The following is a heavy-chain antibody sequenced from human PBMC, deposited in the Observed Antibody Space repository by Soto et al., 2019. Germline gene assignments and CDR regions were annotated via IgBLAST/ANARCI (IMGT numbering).Heavy chain of an antibody. Sequence: QVQLVQSGAEVKKPGSSVKVSCKDSGGTFSSYTISWVRQAPGQGLEWMGRIIPILGIANYAQKFQGRVTINATKSTSTAYGELSSLRSEDTAVYYCARSPGGYPIDCWGQGTLVTVSA. CDR1: GGTFSSYT. CDR2: IIPILGIA. D-gene: IGHD3-22*01. CDR3: ARSPGGYPIDC. J-gene: IGHJ4*02. V-gene: IGHV1-69*02.